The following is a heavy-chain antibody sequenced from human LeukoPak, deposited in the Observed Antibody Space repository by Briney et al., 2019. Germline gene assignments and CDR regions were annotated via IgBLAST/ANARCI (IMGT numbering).Heavy chain of an antibody. Sequence: GGFLRLSCAASGFTFSSYGMHWVRQAPGKGLEWVAVISYDGSNKYHADSVKGRFTISKDNSKNTLYLQMNSLRAEDTAVYYCAKDLERAYYYGSGRYFDYWGQGTLVTVSS. J-gene: IGHJ4*02. CDR2: ISYDGSNK. CDR3: AKDLERAYYYGSGRYFDY. V-gene: IGHV3-30*18. CDR1: GFTFSSYG. D-gene: IGHD3-10*01.